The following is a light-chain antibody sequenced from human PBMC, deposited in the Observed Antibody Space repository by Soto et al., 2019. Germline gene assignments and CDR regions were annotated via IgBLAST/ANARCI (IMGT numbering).Light chain of an antibody. V-gene: IGKV3-15*01. CDR1: QSVSNN. CDR3: KQYNNWPRT. Sequence: EIVCTQSPGTLSLSPGERATLSCRASQSVSNNYLAWYQQKPGQAPRLLIYGASSRATGIPDRFSGSGSGTEFTLTISSLQSEDLAVYDCKQYNNWPRTVGQGTKGEIK. J-gene: IGKJ1*01. CDR2: GAS.